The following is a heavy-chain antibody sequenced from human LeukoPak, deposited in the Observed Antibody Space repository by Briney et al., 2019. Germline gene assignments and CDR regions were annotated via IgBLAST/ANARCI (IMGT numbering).Heavy chain of an antibody. CDR2: IYYSGST. CDR3: ARVVADLSTYFDY. Sequence: SQTPSLTCTVSGGSISSGDYYWSWIRQPPGKGLEWIGYIYYSGSTYYNPSLKSRVTISVDTSKNQFSLKLSSVTAADTAVYYCARVVADLSTYFDYWGQGTLVTVSS. D-gene: IGHD3-16*02. CDR1: GGSISSGDYY. J-gene: IGHJ4*02. V-gene: IGHV4-30-4*08.